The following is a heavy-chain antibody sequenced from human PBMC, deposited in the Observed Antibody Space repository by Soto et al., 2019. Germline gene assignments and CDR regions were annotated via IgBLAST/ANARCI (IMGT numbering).Heavy chain of an antibody. Sequence: GGSLRLSCAASGFTSSSYGMHWVRQAPGKGLEWVAVISYDGSNKYYADSVKGRFTISRDNSKNTLYLQMNSLRAEDTAVYYCAKRGGTSSGWYLDYWGQGTLVTVSS. V-gene: IGHV3-30*18. CDR3: AKRGGTSSGWYLDY. CDR2: ISYDGSNK. D-gene: IGHD6-19*01. CDR1: GFTSSSYG. J-gene: IGHJ4*02.